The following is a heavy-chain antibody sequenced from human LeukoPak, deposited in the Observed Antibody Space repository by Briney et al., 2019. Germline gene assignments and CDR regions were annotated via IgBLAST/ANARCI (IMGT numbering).Heavy chain of an antibody. CDR2: IYSSGSF. CDR3: ARVGATRAD. V-gene: IGHV4-4*08. J-gene: IGHJ4*02. CDR1: GGSMSGHY. Sequence: SETLSLTCNVSGGSMSGHYWSWIRLPPGKGLEWIGYIYSSGSFNYNPSLKSRVTISVDTSKNQFSLKLSSVTAADTAVYYCARVGATRADWGQGTLVTVSS. D-gene: IGHD1-26*01.